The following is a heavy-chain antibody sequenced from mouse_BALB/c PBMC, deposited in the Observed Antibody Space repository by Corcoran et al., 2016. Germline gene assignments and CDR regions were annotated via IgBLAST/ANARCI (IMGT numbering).Heavy chain of an antibody. Sequence: QIQLVQSGPELKKPGETVKISCKASGYTFTNYGMNWVKQAPGKGLKWMGWINTYIGEPTYADDFKGRFAFSLETSASTAYLQINNLKNEDTATYFCASYGSSYAMDYWGQGTSVTVSS. D-gene: IGHD1-1*01. J-gene: IGHJ4*01. V-gene: IGHV9-3-1*01. CDR1: GYTFTNYG. CDR2: INTYIGEP. CDR3: ASYGSSYAMDY.